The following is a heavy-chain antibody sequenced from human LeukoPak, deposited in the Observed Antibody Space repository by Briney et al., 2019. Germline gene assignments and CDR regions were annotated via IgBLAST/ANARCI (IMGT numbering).Heavy chain of an antibody. CDR3: ASNLEGIAVAGTKEIDY. Sequence: LGTLSLTCTVSGGSISSSSHYWGWIRQPPGKGLEWTGSIYYSGSTYYNPSLKSRVTISVDTSKNQFSLKLSSVTAADTAVYYCASNLEGIAVAGTKEIDYWGQGTLVTVSS. V-gene: IGHV4-39*07. CDR1: GGSISSSSHY. CDR2: IYYSGST. D-gene: IGHD6-19*01. J-gene: IGHJ4*02.